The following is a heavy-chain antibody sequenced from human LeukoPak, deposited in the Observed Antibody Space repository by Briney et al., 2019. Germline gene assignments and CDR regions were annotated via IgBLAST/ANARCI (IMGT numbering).Heavy chain of an antibody. CDR1: GFNFSIYA. J-gene: IGHJ6*03. D-gene: IGHD3-16*01. CDR2: ISSGSSFQ. Sequence: GGSLRLSCAASGFNFSIYAIGWVRQAPGRGLEWVSSISSGSSFQNYADSVKGRFTISRDNAKNSVYLQMNRLRAEDTAVYFCAREGDPPDFYYYHHLDVWGKGTTVTVSS. V-gene: IGHV3-21*01. CDR3: AREGDPPDFYYYHHLDV.